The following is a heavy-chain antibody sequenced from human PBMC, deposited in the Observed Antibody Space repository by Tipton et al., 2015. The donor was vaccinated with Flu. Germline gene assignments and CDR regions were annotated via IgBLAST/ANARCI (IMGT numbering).Heavy chain of an antibody. D-gene: IGHD4-11*01. Sequence: TLSLTCTVSGGSIGSYYWNWIRQPPGKGLEWIGYIYNNQYTKYNPSLKSRVTISVDTSKKQFSLQLRSVTAADTAVYYCARRDYSNYVSDPKSWFDPWGQGTLVAVSS. V-gene: IGHV4-4*09. J-gene: IGHJ5*02. CDR1: GGSIGSYY. CDR2: IYNNQYT. CDR3: ARRDYSNYVSDPKSWFDP.